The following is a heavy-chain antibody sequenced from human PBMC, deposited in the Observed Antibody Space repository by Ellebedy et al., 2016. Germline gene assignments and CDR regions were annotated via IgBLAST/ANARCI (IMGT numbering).Heavy chain of an antibody. Sequence: ASVKVSXXASGYTFTTYDMNWVRQATGQRLEWMGRMNPNSGSTDYAQKFQGRVTMTRNTSTSTVYMELSSLTSDDTAVYFCARRGFSGYDYWGQGTLVTVSS. CDR2: MNPNSGST. V-gene: IGHV1-8*01. CDR1: GYTFTTYD. CDR3: ARRGFSGYDY. D-gene: IGHD5-12*01. J-gene: IGHJ4*02.